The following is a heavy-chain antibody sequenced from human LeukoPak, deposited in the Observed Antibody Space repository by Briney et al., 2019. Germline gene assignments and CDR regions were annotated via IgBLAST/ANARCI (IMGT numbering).Heavy chain of an antibody. J-gene: IGHJ4*02. Sequence: GGSLRLSCAASGFTFSDYWMHWVRQAPGKGLVWVSHINADEDRAAYADSVKGRFTISRDNARNTLYLQMNSLRAEDTAVYYCARFRTWGDKAFDYWGQGTLVTVSS. V-gene: IGHV3-74*01. D-gene: IGHD2-21*02. CDR1: GFTFSDYW. CDR2: INADEDRA. CDR3: ARFRTWGDKAFDY.